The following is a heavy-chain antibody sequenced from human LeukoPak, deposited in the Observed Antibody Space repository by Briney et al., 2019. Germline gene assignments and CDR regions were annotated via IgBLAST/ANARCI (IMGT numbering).Heavy chain of an antibody. CDR2: IWYDGSNK. Sequence: PGGSLRLSCAASGFTFSSYGMHWVRQAPGKGLEWVAVIWYDGSNKYYADSVKGRFTISRDNSKNTLYLQMNSLRAEDTAVYYCARGGPFLVVVAAEEIGLNYWGQGTLVTVSS. CDR1: GFTFSSYG. CDR3: ARGGPFLVVVAAEEIGLNY. D-gene: IGHD2-15*01. J-gene: IGHJ4*02. V-gene: IGHV3-33*01.